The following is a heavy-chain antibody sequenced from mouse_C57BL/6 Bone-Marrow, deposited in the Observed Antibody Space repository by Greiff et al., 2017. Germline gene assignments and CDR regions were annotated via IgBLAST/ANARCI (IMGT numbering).Heavy chain of an antibody. CDR2: IYPRSGNT. D-gene: IGHD1-1*01. Sequence: VHLVESGAELARPGASVKLSCKASGYTFTSYGISWVKQRTGQGLEWIGEIYPRSGNTYYNEKFKGKATLTADKSSSTAYMELRSLTSEDSAVYFCARGTTVVAKNFDYWGQGTTLTVSS. CDR3: ARGTTVVAKNFDY. J-gene: IGHJ2*01. CDR1: GYTFTSYG. V-gene: IGHV1-81*01.